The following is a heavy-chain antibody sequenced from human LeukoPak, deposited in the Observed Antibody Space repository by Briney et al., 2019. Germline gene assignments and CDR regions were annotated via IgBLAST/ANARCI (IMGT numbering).Heavy chain of an antibody. CDR2: IYYSGST. V-gene: IGHV4-59*01. CDR3: ASHSSGWYGGYYFDY. D-gene: IGHD6-19*01. Sequence: PSETLSLTCTVSGGSISSYYWSWIRQPPGKGLEWIGYIYYSGSTNYNPSLKSRVTISVDTSRNQFSLKLSSVTAADTAVYYCASHSSGWYGGYYFDYWGQGTLVTVSS. CDR1: GGSISSYY. J-gene: IGHJ4*02.